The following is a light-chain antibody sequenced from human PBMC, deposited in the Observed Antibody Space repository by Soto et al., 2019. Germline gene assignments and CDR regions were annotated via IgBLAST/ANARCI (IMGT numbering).Light chain of an antibody. V-gene: IGKV3-15*01. CDR1: QSVRAN. Sequence: ETVMTQSPATLSVSPGGRTTLSCRASQSVRANVAWYQQQTGQAPRLLIYGSSIRATGIPARFSGSGSETEFTLTISSLQSEDFALYCCQQYDNWPLTFGGGTKVEVK. J-gene: IGKJ4*01. CDR3: QQYDNWPLT. CDR2: GSS.